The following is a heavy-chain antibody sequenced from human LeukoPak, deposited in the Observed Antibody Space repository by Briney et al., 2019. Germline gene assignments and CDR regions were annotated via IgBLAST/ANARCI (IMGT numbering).Heavy chain of an antibody. D-gene: IGHD3-16*01. J-gene: IGHJ3*02. V-gene: IGHV4-34*01. Sequence: SETLSLTCAVHGDSFSGYHWSWIRQPPGKGLEWIGDINHSGSTNYNPSLKSRVTISIDTSKNQFSLNLRSVTAADTAVYYCASQGGGAFDIWGQGTMVTVSS. CDR2: INHSGST. CDR1: GDSFSGYH. CDR3: ASQGGGAFDI.